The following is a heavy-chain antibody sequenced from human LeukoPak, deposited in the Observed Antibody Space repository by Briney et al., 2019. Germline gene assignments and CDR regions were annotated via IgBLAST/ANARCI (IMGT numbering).Heavy chain of an antibody. CDR1: GFTFSSYS. V-gene: IGHV3-21*01. D-gene: IGHD2-15*01. CDR3: ARAPGGNFDY. CDR2: ISSSSSYI. J-gene: IGHJ4*02. Sequence: PGGSLRLSCAASGFTFSSYSMNWVRQAPGKGVEGVSSISSSSSYIYYAASVKGRFTLSRDNAKNSLYLQMNSLRAEDTAVYYCARAPGGNFDYWGQGTLVTVSS.